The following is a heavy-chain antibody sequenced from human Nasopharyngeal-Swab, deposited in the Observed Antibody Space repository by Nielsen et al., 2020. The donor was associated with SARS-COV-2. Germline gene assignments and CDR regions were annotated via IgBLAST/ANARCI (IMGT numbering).Heavy chain of an antibody. CDR2: IYSGGST. CDR3: ARGDVVVPASGYYMDV. Sequence: GGSLRLSCAAFGFTVSSNYMSWVRQAPGKGLEWVSVIYSGGSTYYADSVKGRFTISRDNSKNTLYLQMNSLRAEDTAVYYCARGDVVVPASGYYMDVWGKGTTVTVSS. J-gene: IGHJ6*03. V-gene: IGHV3-53*01. CDR1: GFTVSSNY. D-gene: IGHD2-2*01.